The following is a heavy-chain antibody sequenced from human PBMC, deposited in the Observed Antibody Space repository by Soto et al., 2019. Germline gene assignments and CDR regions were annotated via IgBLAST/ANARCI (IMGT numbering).Heavy chain of an antibody. CDR3: ARGGLEPFAY. D-gene: IGHD1-1*01. CDR2: INDYGTTI. CDR1: GFNLGSYW. V-gene: IGHV3-74*01. Sequence: GGSLRLSCAASGFNLGSYWMHWVRQAPGKGLVWVSRINDYGTTINYAESVEGRFTISRDDAKSEVYLQMNNLRAEDTAVYYCARGGLEPFAYWGQGPLVTVSS. J-gene: IGHJ4*02.